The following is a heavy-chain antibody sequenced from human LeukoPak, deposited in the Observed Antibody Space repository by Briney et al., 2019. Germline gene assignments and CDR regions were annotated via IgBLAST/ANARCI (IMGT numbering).Heavy chain of an antibody. CDR1: GYSFTSYW. D-gene: IGHD5-24*01. J-gene: IGHJ6*03. CDR2: IYPGDSDT. Sequence: GESLKISCKGSGYSFTSYWIGWVRQMPGKGLEWMGIIYPGDSDTRYSPPFQGQVTISADKSISTAYLQWSSLKASDTAMYYCARLFRDGYNSFSAYYYYYMDVWGRGTTVTVSS. CDR3: ARLFRDGYNSFSAYYYYYMDV. V-gene: IGHV5-51*01.